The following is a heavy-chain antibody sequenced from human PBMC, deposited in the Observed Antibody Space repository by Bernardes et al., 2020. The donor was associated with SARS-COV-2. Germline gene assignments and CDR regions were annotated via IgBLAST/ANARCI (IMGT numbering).Heavy chain of an antibody. CDR2: IYSGGST. D-gene: IGHD3-10*01. CDR1: GFTVSSNY. V-gene: IGHV3-66*01. J-gene: IGHJ4*02. CDR3: ARSAARGSGSYGY. Sequence: GSLRLSCAASGFTVSSNYMSWVRQAPGKGLEWVSVIYSGGSTYYADSVKGRFTISRDNSKNTLYLQMNSLRAEDTAVYYCARSAARGSGSYGYWGQGTLVTVSS.